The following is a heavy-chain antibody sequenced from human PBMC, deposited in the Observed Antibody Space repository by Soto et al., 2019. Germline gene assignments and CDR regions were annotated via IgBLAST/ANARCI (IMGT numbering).Heavy chain of an antibody. CDR1: GGSISSSNW. V-gene: IGHV4-4*02. J-gene: IGHJ4*02. Sequence: SETLSLTCAVSGGSISSSNWWSWVRQPPGKGLEWIGEIYRSGSTNYNPSLKSRVTISVDKSKNQFSLKLSSVTAADTAVYYCARDSSSGGFDYWGQGXLVTVSS. D-gene: IGHD6-19*01. CDR2: IYRSGST. CDR3: ARDSSSGGFDY.